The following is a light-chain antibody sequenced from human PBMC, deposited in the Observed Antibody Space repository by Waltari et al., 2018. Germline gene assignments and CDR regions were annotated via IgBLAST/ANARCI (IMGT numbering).Light chain of an antibody. J-gene: IGKJ4*01. V-gene: IGKV3-20*01. Sequence: EIVLTQSPGTLSLSPGERATLSCRASQTVRTTYLAWYQQKPGQAPTLLIYGASSKATGIPDRFSGSGSGTEFSLTISSLEPEDLAVYYCQQYDISPLTFGGGTKVEIK. CDR1: QTVRTTY. CDR3: QQYDISPLT. CDR2: GAS.